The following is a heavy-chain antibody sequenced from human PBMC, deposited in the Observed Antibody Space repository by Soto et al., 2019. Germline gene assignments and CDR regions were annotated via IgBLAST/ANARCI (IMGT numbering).Heavy chain of an antibody. Sequence: SETLSLTCAVYGGSFSGYYWSWIPQPPVKGLEWVGEINHSGSTNYNPSLKSRVTISVDTSKNQFSLKLSSVTAADTAVYYCARGLSELKQQLVRRAFDIWGQGTMVTVSS. D-gene: IGHD6-13*01. CDR2: INHSGST. CDR3: ARGLSELKQQLVRRAFDI. V-gene: IGHV4-34*01. J-gene: IGHJ3*02. CDR1: GGSFSGYY.